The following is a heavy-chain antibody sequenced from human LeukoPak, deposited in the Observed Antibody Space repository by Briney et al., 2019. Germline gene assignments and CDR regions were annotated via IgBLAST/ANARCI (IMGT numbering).Heavy chain of an antibody. CDR2: IYYDGSI. CDR3: ARKPDSRNWFDP. D-gene: IGHD6-13*01. CDR1: GYSIRSSNW. V-gene: IGHV4-28*05. Sequence: SDTLSLTCAVSGYSIRSSNWGGWIRQPPGKGLEWIEYIYYDGSIYYNPSLRSRVTMSVDTSKNQFSLRLNSVTAVDTAVYYCARKPDSRNWFDPWGQGTLVIVSS. J-gene: IGHJ5*02.